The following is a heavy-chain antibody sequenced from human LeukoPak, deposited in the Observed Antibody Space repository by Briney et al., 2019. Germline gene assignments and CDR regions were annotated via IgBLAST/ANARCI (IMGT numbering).Heavy chain of an antibody. Sequence: GGSLRLSCAASGFTFSSYTMHWVRQAPGKGLEWVAVISYDGSNTYYADSVKGRFTISRDNSKNTLYLQMNSLRAEDTAVYYCARDPVTSFDYWGQGTLVTVSS. D-gene: IGHD2-2*01. J-gene: IGHJ4*02. V-gene: IGHV3-30-3*01. CDR2: ISYDGSNT. CDR3: ARDPVTSFDY. CDR1: GFTFSSYT.